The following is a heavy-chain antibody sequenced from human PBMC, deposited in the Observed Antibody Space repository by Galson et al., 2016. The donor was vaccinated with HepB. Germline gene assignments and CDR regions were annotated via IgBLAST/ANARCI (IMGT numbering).Heavy chain of an antibody. CDR3: ARGGLEWLSPYFDY. Sequence: TLSLTCGVSGGSINNGAYSWNWIRQPPGKGLEWIGYIFHSGSTDYNPSLKSRVTISVGGSKNQFSLKLSSVTAADTAVYYCARGGLEWLSPYFDYWGQGTLVTVSS. D-gene: IGHD3-3*01. CDR2: IFHSGST. V-gene: IGHV4-30-2*01. J-gene: IGHJ4*02. CDR1: GGSINNGAYS.